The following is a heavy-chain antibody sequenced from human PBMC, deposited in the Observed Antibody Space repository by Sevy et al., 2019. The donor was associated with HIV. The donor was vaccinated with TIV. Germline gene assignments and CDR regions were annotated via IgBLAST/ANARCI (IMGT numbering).Heavy chain of an antibody. CDR1: GYSFTSHW. D-gene: IGHD3-22*01. J-gene: IGHJ4*02. Sequence: GESLKISCKGSGYSFTSHWIGWVRHMPGKGLEWMGIIYPDDSDTRYSPSFQGQVTFSADKSINTAYLQWSSLKASDTAMYYCATSRSGYFDTSGYYIYWGQGTLGTVSS. CDR2: IYPDDSDT. V-gene: IGHV5-51*01. CDR3: ATSRSGYFDTSGYYIY.